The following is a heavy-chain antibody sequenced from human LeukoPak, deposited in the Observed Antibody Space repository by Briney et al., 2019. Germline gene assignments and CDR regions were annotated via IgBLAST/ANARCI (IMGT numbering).Heavy chain of an antibody. CDR2: INSVGSGT. CDR3: AKIQRGFDY. J-gene: IGHJ4*02. V-gene: IGHV3-74*01. Sequence: PGGSLRLSCVASGFSFSTYWMHWVRQAPGKGLVWIARINSVGSGTAYADSVKGRFTISRDNSKNTLYLQMNSLRAEDTAVYYCAKIQRGFDYWGQGTLVTVSS. D-gene: IGHD3-10*01. CDR1: GFSFSTYW.